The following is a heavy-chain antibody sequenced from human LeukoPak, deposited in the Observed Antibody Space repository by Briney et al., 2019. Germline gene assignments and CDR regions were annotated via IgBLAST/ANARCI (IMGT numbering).Heavy chain of an antibody. D-gene: IGHD2-15*01. CDR3: ARYWDY. CDR1: GDSISIGSYY. Sequence: PSETLSLTCTVSGDSISIGSYYWSWIRQPAGKGLEWIGHMNTTGSTKYDPSLKSRVTISVDRTNNQFSLKLSSVTAADTAVYYCARYWDYWGQGTLVAVSS. CDR2: MNTTGST. J-gene: IGHJ4*02. V-gene: IGHV4-61*09.